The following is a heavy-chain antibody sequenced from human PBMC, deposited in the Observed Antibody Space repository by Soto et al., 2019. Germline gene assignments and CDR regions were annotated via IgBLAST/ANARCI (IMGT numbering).Heavy chain of an antibody. CDR3: AVVAGSYWFDC. Sequence: PGGSLRLSCSASGVTFSSSGMHWVRQAPGKGLEYVSAIKNSGSTTNYADSVKGRFTLSRDNSKNMLYLQMSSLTSEDTAVYYCAVVAGSYWFDCWGQGTLVTVSS. V-gene: IGHV3-64D*06. D-gene: IGHD6-19*01. CDR1: GVTFSSSG. J-gene: IGHJ4*02. CDR2: IKNSGSTT.